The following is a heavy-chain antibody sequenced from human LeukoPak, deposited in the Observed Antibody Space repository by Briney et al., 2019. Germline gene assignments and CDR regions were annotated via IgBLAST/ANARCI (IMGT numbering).Heavy chain of an antibody. J-gene: IGHJ6*04. CDR2: IKPDGSGK. CDR1: GFAFSSYW. D-gene: IGHD4-17*01. V-gene: IGHV3-7*01. Sequence: GGSLRLSCAASGFAFSSYWMTWVRQAPGKGLEWVANIKPDGSGKTYVDSVKGRFTISRDNAKNSLYLQMNSLRAEDTAVYYCASHDYGDYAVWGKGTTVTVSS. CDR3: ASHDYGDYAV.